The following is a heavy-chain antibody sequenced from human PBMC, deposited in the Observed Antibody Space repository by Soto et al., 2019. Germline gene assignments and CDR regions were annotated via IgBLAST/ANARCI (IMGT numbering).Heavy chain of an antibody. D-gene: IGHD4-4*01. CDR1: GGSISSGGYS. J-gene: IGHJ4*02. Sequence: QLQLQESGSGLVKPSQTLSLTCAVSGGSISSGGYSWSWIRQPPGKGLEWIGYIYHSGSTYYNPSLKSRGTISGDRSKNQSALKRSSVTAADTAVYDCARTPNYSNYEGIVDYWGQGTLVTVSS. V-gene: IGHV4-30-2*01. CDR3: ARTPNYSNYEGIVDY. CDR2: IYHSGST.